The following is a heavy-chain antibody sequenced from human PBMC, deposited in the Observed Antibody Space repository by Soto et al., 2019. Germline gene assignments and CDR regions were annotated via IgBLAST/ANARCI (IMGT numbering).Heavy chain of an antibody. Sequence: QVQLQESGPGLVKPSETLSLTCTISGGSVRSYYWSWIRQPPGKGPEWIGYIFYSGPTNYNPSLKSRVTISXXTXKXXFSLKVSSVTATDTAVYYCARAKTSGYGDVYYFDYWGQGTLVTVSS. CDR3: ARAKTSGYGDVYYFDY. D-gene: IGHD4-17*01. CDR2: IFYSGPT. CDR1: GGSVRSYY. V-gene: IGHV4-59*02. J-gene: IGHJ4*02.